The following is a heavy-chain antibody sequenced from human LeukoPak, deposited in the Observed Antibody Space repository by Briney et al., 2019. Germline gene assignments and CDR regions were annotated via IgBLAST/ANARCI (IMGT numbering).Heavy chain of an antibody. CDR1: GGSISSSTYY. CDR3: ASCSYHYYFMDV. V-gene: IGHV4-39*07. J-gene: IGHJ6*03. CDR2: VYYSGSS. Sequence: SETLSLTCAVSGGSISSSTYYWGWNPPPPGKGLEWIGSVYYSGSSYSNPSLKSRVTISVDTSKNQFSLKLSSVSAADSAVYYCASCSYHYYFMDVWGKGTTVTVSS. D-gene: IGHD3-10*02.